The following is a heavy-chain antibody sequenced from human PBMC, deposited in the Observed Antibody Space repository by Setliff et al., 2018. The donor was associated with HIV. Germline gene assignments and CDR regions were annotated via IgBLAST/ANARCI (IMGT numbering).Heavy chain of an antibody. Sequence: SETLSLTCTVSGGSISSDGSYWSWIRQPAGEGLEWIGHISASGRTNYNPSLKSRVTISVDTSKNQFSLKLSSVTAADTAVYYCARLGTDCSSTSCYAGWFDPWGQGTLVTVSS. CDR1: GGSISSDGSY. V-gene: IGHV4-61*09. J-gene: IGHJ5*02. CDR2: ISASGRT. CDR3: ARLGTDCSSTSCYAGWFDP. D-gene: IGHD2-2*01.